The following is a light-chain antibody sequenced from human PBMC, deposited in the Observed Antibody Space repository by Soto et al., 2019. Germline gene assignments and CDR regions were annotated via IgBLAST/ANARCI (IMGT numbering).Light chain of an antibody. CDR2: GNN. J-gene: IGLJ3*02. Sequence: QAVVTQPPSVSGAPGQRVTISCTGSSFNIGAGYDVHWYQQLPGTAPKLLIYGNNNRPSGVPDRFSGSKSDTSASLAITGLQAEDEADYYCQSYDSSLSGSVFGGGTQLTVL. V-gene: IGLV1-40*01. CDR1: SFNIGAGYD. CDR3: QSYDSSLSGSV.